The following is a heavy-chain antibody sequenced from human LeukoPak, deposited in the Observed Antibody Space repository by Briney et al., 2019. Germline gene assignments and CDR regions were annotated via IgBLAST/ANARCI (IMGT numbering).Heavy chain of an antibody. Sequence: ASVKASCKASGYTFTGYYMHWVRQAPGQGLEWMGWINPNSGGTNYAQKFQGRVTMTRDTSISTAYMEPSRLRSDDTAVYYCARDHCSGGSCYWPFDPWGQGTLVTVSS. D-gene: IGHD2-15*01. V-gene: IGHV1-2*02. CDR2: INPNSGGT. CDR1: GYTFTGYY. J-gene: IGHJ5*02. CDR3: ARDHCSGGSCYWPFDP.